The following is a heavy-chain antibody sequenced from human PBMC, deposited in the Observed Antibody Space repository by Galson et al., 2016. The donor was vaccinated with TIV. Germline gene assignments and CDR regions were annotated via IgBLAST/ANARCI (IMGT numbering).Heavy chain of an antibody. CDR1: GYTFTSFD. D-gene: IGHD3-22*01. Sequence: SVKVSCKASGYTFTSFDISWIRQAPGQGLEWMGWMSPSNGNTGYAQKFRGRITMTRHPSTTTVYMELSGLTSEDTAVYYCARGHYYDDSASDYWGQGTLVTVSS. V-gene: IGHV1-8*01. CDR3: ARGHYYDDSASDY. CDR2: MSPSNGNT. J-gene: IGHJ4*02.